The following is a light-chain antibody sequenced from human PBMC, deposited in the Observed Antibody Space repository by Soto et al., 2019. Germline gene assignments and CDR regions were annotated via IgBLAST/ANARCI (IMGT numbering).Light chain of an antibody. CDR3: QQYHTWPLT. CDR1: QGLSRK. Sequence: DIVSMEDPATPHVAPGQRTTFACRASQGLSRKLACDQHKPGQDPMLLVPGASTGATGIPARFSGSGSGTEFTLPISSLQYEDCAVYSCQQYHTWPLTFGGGTKVEIK. V-gene: IGKV3-15*01. J-gene: IGKJ4*01. CDR2: GAS.